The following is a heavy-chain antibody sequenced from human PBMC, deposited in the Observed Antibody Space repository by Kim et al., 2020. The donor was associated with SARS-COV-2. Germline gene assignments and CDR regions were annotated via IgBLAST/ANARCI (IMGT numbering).Heavy chain of an antibody. V-gene: IGHV3-33*01. D-gene: IGHD2-2*01. CDR1: GFTFSSYG. J-gene: IGHJ4*02. Sequence: GGSLRLSCAASGFTFSSYGMHWVRQAPGKGLEWVAVIWYDGSNKYYADSVKGRFTISRDNSKNTLYLQMNSLRAEDTAVYYCARDHIVVVPAAMPGNYWGQATLVTVPS. CDR3: ARDHIVVVPAAMPGNY. CDR2: IWYDGSNK.